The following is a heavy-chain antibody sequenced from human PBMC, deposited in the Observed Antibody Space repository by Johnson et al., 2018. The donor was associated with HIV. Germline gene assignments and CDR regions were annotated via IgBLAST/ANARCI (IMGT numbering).Heavy chain of an antibody. CDR3: ARDREQLVRYAFDI. CDR1: GFTFSDYY. V-gene: IGHV3-11*01. Sequence: QVQLVESGGGLVKPGGSLRLSCAASGFTFSDYYMSWIRQAPGKGLEWVSYISSGGSIFYADSVKGRFTLSRDKATNSLYLQMNSLRAEDTAFYYCARDREQLVRYAFDIWGQGTMVTVSS. D-gene: IGHD6-6*01. J-gene: IGHJ3*02. CDR2: ISSGGSI.